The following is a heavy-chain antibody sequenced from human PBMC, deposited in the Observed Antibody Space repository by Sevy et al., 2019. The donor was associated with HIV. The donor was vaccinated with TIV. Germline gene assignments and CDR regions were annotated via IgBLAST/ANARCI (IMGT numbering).Heavy chain of an antibody. CDR2: ISGSGGSGDKT. V-gene: IGHV3-23*01. J-gene: IGHJ4*02. D-gene: IGHD3-22*01. CDR1: GFTFSNYA. Sequence: GGSLRLSCAASGFTFSNYAMNWVRQAPGKGLEWVSGISGSGGSGDKTNYADSVKGRFTISRDDSKNSLYLQLTSPRAEDTAIYYCARKYDSSGYFDYWGQGTLVTVSS. CDR3: ARKYDSSGYFDY.